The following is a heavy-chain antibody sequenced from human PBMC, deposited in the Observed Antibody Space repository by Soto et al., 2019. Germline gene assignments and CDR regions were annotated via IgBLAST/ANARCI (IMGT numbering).Heavy chain of an antibody. D-gene: IGHD2-15*01. J-gene: IGHJ3*02. CDR3: TRDLTPSTVNQWYDSFDI. Sequence: GGSLRLSCAASGFKFNNYWMTWVRQAPGKGQEKVANIKRDGSVKHYLDYVEDRITIYRDNASNFFYLQMISLRAEDTAVYYCTRDLTPSTVNQWYDSFDIWGQGT. V-gene: IGHV3-7*01. CDR1: GFKFNNYW. CDR2: IKRDGSVK.